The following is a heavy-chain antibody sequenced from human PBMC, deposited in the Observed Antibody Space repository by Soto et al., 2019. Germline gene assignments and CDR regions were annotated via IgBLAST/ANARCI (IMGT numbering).Heavy chain of an antibody. Sequence: GGSLRLSCAASGFTFSSYAMHWVRQAPGKGLEWVAVISYDGSNKYYADSVKGRFTISRDNSKNTLYLQMNSLRAEDTAVYYCARDQWKQQLVSYGMDVWGQGTTVTVSS. CDR3: ARDQWKQQLVSYGMDV. CDR1: GFTFSSYA. D-gene: IGHD6-13*01. CDR2: ISYDGSNK. V-gene: IGHV3-30-3*01. J-gene: IGHJ6*02.